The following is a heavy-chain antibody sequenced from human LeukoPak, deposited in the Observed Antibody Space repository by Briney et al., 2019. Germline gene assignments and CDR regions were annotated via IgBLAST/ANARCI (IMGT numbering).Heavy chain of an antibody. V-gene: IGHV5-51*01. CDR2: IYPGDSDT. CDR3: ARLPGGVTTYYYYMDV. Sequence: GESLKISCKGSGYSFTSYWIGWVRQMPGKGLEWMGIIYPGDSDTRYSPSFQGRVTISADKSISTAYLQWSSLKASDTAMYYCARLPGGVTTYYYYMDVWGKGTTVTVSS. D-gene: IGHD4-11*01. J-gene: IGHJ6*03. CDR1: GYSFTSYW.